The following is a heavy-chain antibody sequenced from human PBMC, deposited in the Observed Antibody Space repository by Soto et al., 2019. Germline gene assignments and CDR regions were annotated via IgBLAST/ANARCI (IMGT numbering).Heavy chain of an antibody. J-gene: IGHJ4*02. CDR3: ARDPVCGGWYCYY. Sequence: GGSLRLSCAASGFTFSSYGMHWVRQAPGKGLEWVEVIWYDGSNKYYAYSVKCRFTISRDNSKNTLYLQMNSLRAEDTAVYYCARDPVCGGWYCYYWGQGRLFTVGS. CDR1: GFTFSSYG. CDR2: IWYDGSNK. D-gene: IGHD2-15*01. V-gene: IGHV3-33*01.